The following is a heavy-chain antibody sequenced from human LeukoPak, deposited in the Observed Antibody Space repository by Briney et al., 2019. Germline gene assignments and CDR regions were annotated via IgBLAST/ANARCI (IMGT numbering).Heavy chain of an antibody. D-gene: IGHD6-19*01. Sequence: SETLSLTCTVSGGSITRYYWSWIRQPPGKGLEWIGYIYHSGSTNYNPSLKSRVTMSIDTSKNQFSLKLSSLTAADTAVYYCARLYSSGWTSDYWGQGTLVTVSS. CDR2: IYHSGST. CDR3: ARLYSSGWTSDY. J-gene: IGHJ4*02. V-gene: IGHV4-59*08. CDR1: GGSITRYY.